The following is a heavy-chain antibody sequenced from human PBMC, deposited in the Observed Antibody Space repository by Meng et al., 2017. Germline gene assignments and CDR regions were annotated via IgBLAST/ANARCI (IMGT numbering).Heavy chain of an antibody. CDR1: GGSISSGSYY. CDR2: IYTSGST. J-gene: IGHJ3*02. Sequence: SETLSLTCTVSGGSISSGSYYWSWIRQPAGKGLEWIGRIYTSGSTNYNPSLKSRVTISVDTSKNQFSLKLSSVTAADTAVYYCAREETYYDYVWGSYRYAFDIWGQGTMVTVSS. CDR3: AREETYYDYVWGSYRYAFDI. V-gene: IGHV4-61*02. D-gene: IGHD3-16*02.